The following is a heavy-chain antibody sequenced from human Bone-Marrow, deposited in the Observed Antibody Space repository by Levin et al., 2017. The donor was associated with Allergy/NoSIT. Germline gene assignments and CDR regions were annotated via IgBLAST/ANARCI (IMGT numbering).Heavy chain of an antibody. V-gene: IGHV3-30*18. CDR3: AKGSGVIDN. CDR2: ILYDGSKD. J-gene: IGHJ4*02. CDR1: GFTFKANG. D-gene: IGHD1-26*01. Sequence: GGSLRLSCVASGFTFKANGMVWVRQTPGNGLDWVAAILYDGSKDYYADAVQGRFSISRDNSKNTLYLQMNSLRLDDTGLYYCAKGSGVIDNWGQGTLVTVSS.